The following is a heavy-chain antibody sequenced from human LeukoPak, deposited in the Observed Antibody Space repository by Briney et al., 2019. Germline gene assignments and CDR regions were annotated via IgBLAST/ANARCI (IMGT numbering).Heavy chain of an antibody. CDR3: VGVRWFGGSNWFDP. CDR2: ISSNVGST. D-gene: IGHD3-10*01. V-gene: IGHV3-64D*09. J-gene: IGHJ5*02. CDR1: GFTFSTSA. Sequence: GGSLRLSCSVSGFTFSTSAMHWVRQAPGKGLEYVSAISSNVGSTYYADSVKGRFTISRDNSKNTLHLQMSSLRAEDTAVYYCVGVRWFGGSNWFDPWGQGTPVTVSS.